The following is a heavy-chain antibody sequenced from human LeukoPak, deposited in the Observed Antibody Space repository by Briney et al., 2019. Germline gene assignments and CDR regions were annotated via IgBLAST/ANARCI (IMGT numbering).Heavy chain of an antibody. V-gene: IGHV1-2*02. CDR3: ARADTVNDAFDI. D-gene: IGHD5-18*01. Sequence: EASVKVSCKASGYTFTGYYMHWVRQAPGQGLEWMGWINPNSGGTNYAQKFQGRVTMTRDTSISTAYMELSRLRSDDTAVYYCARADTVNDAFDIWGQGTMVTVSS. CDR2: INPNSGGT. CDR1: GYTFTGYY. J-gene: IGHJ3*02.